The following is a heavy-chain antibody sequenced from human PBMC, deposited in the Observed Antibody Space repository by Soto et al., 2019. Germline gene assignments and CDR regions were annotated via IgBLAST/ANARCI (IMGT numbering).Heavy chain of an antibody. Sequence: GEARKISWKVSGYTFISYCIAWVRQMPGQGLEWMGSICPGDAETRYSPSFQGQVTISADKSINTAFLQWHTLKASDSESTYCARERRSGPDAALEYWGRGTPVTVSS. CDR1: GYTFISYC. V-gene: IGHV5-51*01. J-gene: IGHJ4*02. CDR3: ARERRSGPDAALEY. CDR2: ICPGDAET. D-gene: IGHD6-19*01.